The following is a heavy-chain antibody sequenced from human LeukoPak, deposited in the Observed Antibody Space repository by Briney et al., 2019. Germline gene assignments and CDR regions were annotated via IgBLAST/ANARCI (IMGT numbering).Heavy chain of an antibody. D-gene: IGHD2-21*02. CDR1: GDSLSSDTSS. CDR2: IYHTGRT. V-gene: IGHV4-30-2*01. J-gene: IGHJ4*02. CDR3: ARLNLAVTNFDF. Sequence: SETLSPTCLVSGDSLSSDTSSWTWIRQPPGKGLEWIGSIYHTGRTFYNPSLTSRVTISVDKSNNHFSLKLNSVTAADTAVYYCARLNLAVTNFDFWGQGTLVTVSS.